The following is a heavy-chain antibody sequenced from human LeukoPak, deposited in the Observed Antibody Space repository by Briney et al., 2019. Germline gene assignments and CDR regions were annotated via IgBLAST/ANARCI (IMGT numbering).Heavy chain of an antibody. Sequence: AASVKVSCKVSGYTLTELSMHWVRQAPGKGLEWMGGFDPEDGETIYAQKFQGRVTMTEDTSTDTAYMELSSLRSEDTAVYYCATLHGIAVAGTVGLDYWGQGTLVTVSS. V-gene: IGHV1-24*01. CDR2: FDPEDGET. CDR3: ATLHGIAVAGTVGLDY. D-gene: IGHD6-19*01. J-gene: IGHJ4*02. CDR1: GYTLTELS.